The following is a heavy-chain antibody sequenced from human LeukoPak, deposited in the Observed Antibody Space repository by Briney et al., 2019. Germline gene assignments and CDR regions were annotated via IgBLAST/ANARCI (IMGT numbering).Heavy chain of an antibody. Sequence: PGGSLRLSCAASGFTFSSYSMNWVRQAPGKGREWVSSISSSSSYIYYADSVKGRFTISRDNAKNSLYLQMNSLRAEDAAVYYCARSHDYGLEGIDWFDPWGQGTLVTVSS. D-gene: IGHD4-17*01. CDR2: ISSSSSYI. CDR3: ARSHDYGLEGIDWFDP. J-gene: IGHJ5*02. V-gene: IGHV3-21*01. CDR1: GFTFSSYS.